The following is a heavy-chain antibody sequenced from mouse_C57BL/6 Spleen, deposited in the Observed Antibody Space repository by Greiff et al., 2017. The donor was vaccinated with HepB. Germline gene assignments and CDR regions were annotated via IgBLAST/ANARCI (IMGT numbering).Heavy chain of an antibody. V-gene: IGHV1-4*01. CDR2: INPSSGYT. CDR3: ARGDYDYDGYFDV. Sequence: QVQLQQSGAELARPGASVKMSCKASGYTFTSYTMHWVNQRPGQGLEWIGYINPSSGYTKYNQKFKDKATLTEDKSSSTAYMQLSSLTSEDSAVYYCARGDYDYDGYFDVWGTGTTVTVSS. CDR1: GYTFTSYT. D-gene: IGHD2-4*01. J-gene: IGHJ1*03.